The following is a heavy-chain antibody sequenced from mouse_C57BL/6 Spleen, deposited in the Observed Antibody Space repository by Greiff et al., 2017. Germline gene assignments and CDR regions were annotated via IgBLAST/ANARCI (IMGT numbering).Heavy chain of an antibody. CDR2: IYPGDGDT. Sequence: QVQLQQSGAELVKPGASVTMSCKASGYAFTSYWMNWVKQRPGKGLEWIGVIYPGDGDTNYNGKLKGKATLTADKSSSTAYMQFSSLTSEDSAVYFCARGGGSSDFDYWGQGTTLTVSS. D-gene: IGHD1-3*01. CDR1: GYAFTSYW. J-gene: IGHJ2*01. CDR3: ARGGGSSDFDY. V-gene: IGHV1-80*01.